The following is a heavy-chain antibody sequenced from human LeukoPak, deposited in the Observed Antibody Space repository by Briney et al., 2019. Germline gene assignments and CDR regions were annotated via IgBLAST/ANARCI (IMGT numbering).Heavy chain of an antibody. V-gene: IGHV4-61*02. CDR2: IYTSGST. CDR1: GGSISSGGYS. CDR3: ARARGLMLDP. D-gene: IGHD2-8*01. J-gene: IGHJ5*02. Sequence: SETLSLTCTVSGGSISSGGYSWSWIRQPAGKGLEWIGRIYTSGSTNYNPSLKSRVTMSVDTSKNQFSLKLSSVTAADTAVYYCARARGLMLDPWGQGTLVTVSS.